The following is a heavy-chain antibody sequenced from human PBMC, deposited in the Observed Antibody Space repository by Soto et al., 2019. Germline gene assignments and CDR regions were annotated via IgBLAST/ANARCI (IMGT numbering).Heavy chain of an antibody. CDR3: AREDILRARRFDY. Sequence: GSLRVSCAASGFTFSSYSMNWVRQAPGKGLEWLSYISSKSKTIFYADAVKGRFTISRDNAMDTLYLQMRSLRAEDTAVYYCAREDILRARRFDYWGQGTPVPVSS. CDR2: ISSKSKTI. J-gene: IGHJ4*02. V-gene: IGHV3-48*01. CDR1: GFTFSSYS. D-gene: IGHD3-9*01.